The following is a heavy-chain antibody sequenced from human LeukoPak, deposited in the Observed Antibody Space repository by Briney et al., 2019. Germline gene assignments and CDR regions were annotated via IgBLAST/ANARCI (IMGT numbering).Heavy chain of an antibody. Sequence: SETLSLTCTVSGGSISSYYWSWIRQPPGKGLEWIGCIYYSGSANYNPSLKSRVTISVDTSKNQFSLKLSSVTAADTAVYYCARAPGSGDFWSGYYPRGEYYFDYWGQGTLVTVSS. V-gene: IGHV4-59*01. J-gene: IGHJ4*02. CDR3: ARAPGSGDFWSGYYPRGEYYFDY. D-gene: IGHD3-3*01. CDR2: IYYSGSA. CDR1: GGSISSYY.